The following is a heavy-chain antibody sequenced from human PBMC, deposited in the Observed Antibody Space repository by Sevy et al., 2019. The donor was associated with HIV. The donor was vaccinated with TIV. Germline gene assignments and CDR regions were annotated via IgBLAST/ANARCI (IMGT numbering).Heavy chain of an antibody. Sequence: GGSLRLSCSVSGFNFSTYAMHWVRQAPGKGLEWVAVISSDVIRKYYGASVRGRFAISRGNSNNTLSLQMNSLRIEDTAVYYCVREARGDAALPDYWGQGTLVTVSS. CDR3: VREARGDAALPDY. CDR2: ISSDVIRK. V-gene: IGHV3-30*09. J-gene: IGHJ4*02. CDR1: GFNFSTYA. D-gene: IGHD3-16*01.